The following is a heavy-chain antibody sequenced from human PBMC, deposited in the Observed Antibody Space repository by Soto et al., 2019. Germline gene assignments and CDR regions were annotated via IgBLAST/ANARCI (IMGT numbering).Heavy chain of an antibody. CDR3: ARDSVTYYYDSGGYPPDY. V-gene: IGHV1-18*01. D-gene: IGHD3-22*01. J-gene: IGHJ4*02. Sequence: QVQLVQSGAEVKKPGASVKVSCKASGYTFTSYGISWVRQAPGQGLEWMGWISAYNGNTNYAQKLQGRVTMTTDTATSTAYLELRSLGSDDTAVDYCARDSVTYYYDSGGYPPDYWGQGTLVTVSS. CDR1: GYTFTSYG. CDR2: ISAYNGNT.